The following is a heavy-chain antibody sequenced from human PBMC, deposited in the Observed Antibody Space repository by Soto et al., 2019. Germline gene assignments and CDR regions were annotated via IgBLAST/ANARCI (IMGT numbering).Heavy chain of an antibody. CDR1: GGPISSRTYS. CDR3: ASSQYYDFWSGYQSYYFDY. CDR2: IYYRGNT. J-gene: IGHJ4*02. D-gene: IGHD3-3*01. Sequence: SETLSLTCAVSGGPISSRTYSWGWIRQPPGRGLEWIGTIYYRGNTYYNPSLKSRVTISVDTSKNQFSLKLSSVTAADTAVYYCASSQYYDFWSGYQSYYFDYWGQGALVTVSS. V-gene: IGHV4-39*01.